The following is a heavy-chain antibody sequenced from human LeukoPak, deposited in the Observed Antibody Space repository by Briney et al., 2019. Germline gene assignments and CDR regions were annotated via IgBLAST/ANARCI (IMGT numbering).Heavy chain of an antibody. V-gene: IGHV3-21*04. CDR2: ISSSSSYI. CDR1: GFTFSNYN. J-gene: IGHJ6*03. D-gene: IGHD6-19*01. Sequence: GGSLRLSCAASGFTFSNYNMNWVRQAPGKGLEWVSSISSSSSYITYADSVKGRFTISRDNAKNSLYLQMNSLRGEDTAVYYCAAGSGWKPYYYYYYMDVWGKGTTVTVSS. CDR3: AAGSGWKPYYYYYYMDV.